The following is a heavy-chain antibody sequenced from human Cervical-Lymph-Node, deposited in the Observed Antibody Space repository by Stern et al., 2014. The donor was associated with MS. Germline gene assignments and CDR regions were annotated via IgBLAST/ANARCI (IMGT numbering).Heavy chain of an antibody. CDR1: GYSFISYW. CDR3: VRGGSGQLVGYFQH. J-gene: IGHJ1*01. CDR2: IYPGDSDT. Sequence: VQLVQSGVEVKKLGESLKISCQASGYSFISYWIGWVRQMPGKGPEWMAIIYPGDSDTRYSPSFHGQVTISLDKSINTAYLQWSSLKASDTAMYYCVRGGSGQLVGYFQHWGQGTLVTVSS. V-gene: IGHV5-51*03. D-gene: IGHD6-6*01.